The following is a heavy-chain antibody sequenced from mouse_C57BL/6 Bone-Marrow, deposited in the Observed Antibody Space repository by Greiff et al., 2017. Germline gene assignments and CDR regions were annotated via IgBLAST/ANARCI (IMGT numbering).Heavy chain of an antibody. CDR2: INPSTGGT. V-gene: IGHV1-42*01. J-gene: IGHJ2*01. CDR1: GYSFTGYY. CDR3: ARGEYGGYRGGY. D-gene: IGHD1-1*02. Sequence: EVQLQESGPELVKPGASVKISCKASGYSFTGYYMNWVKQSPEKSLEWIGEINPSTGGTTYNQKFKAKATLTVDKSSSTAYMQLNSLTSEDSAVYEGARGEYGGYRGGYWGQGTTLTVSS.